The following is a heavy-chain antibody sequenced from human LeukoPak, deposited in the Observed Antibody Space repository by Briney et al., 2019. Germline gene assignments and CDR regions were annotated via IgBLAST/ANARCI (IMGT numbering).Heavy chain of an antibody. CDR1: VGFISSYY. J-gene: IGHJ5*02. D-gene: IGHD5-12*01. Sequence: PSETLSLTCTVSVGFISSYYWSWIRQPPGKGLEWIGYIYYSGSTNYNPSLKSRVTISVDTFKNQFSLKLSSVTAADTAVYYCARVLRAVALNWFDPWGQGTLVTVSS. CDR3: ARVLRAVALNWFDP. V-gene: IGHV4-59*08. CDR2: IYYSGST.